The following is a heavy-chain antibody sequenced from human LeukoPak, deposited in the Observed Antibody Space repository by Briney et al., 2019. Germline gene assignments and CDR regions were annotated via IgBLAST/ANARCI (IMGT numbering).Heavy chain of an antibody. D-gene: IGHD3-3*01. Sequence: ASVKVSCKASGYTFTSYGISWVRQAPGQGLEWMGGISVYNGYTNYAQKLQGRVTMTTDTSTSTAYMELRSLRSDDTAVYYCARFDDFWSGLPSPSTDYWGQGTLVTVSS. CDR1: GYTFTSYG. CDR3: ARFDDFWSGLPSPSTDY. V-gene: IGHV1-18*01. CDR2: ISVYNGYT. J-gene: IGHJ4*02.